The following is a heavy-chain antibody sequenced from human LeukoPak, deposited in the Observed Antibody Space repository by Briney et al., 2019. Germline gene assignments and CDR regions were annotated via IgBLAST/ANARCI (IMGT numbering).Heavy chain of an antibody. D-gene: IGHD1-14*01. CDR1: GFTVSSNY. V-gene: IGHV3-53*01. CDR2: IYSGGST. Sequence: GGSLRPSCAASGFTVSSNYMSWVRQAPGKGLEWVSVIYSGGSTYYADSVKGRFTISRDNSKNTLYLQMNSLRAEDTAVYYCAETDDFRDYWGQGTLVTVSS. J-gene: IGHJ4*02. CDR3: AETDDFRDY.